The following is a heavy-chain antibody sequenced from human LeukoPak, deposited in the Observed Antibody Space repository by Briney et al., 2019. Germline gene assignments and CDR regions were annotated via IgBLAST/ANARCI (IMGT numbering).Heavy chain of an antibody. J-gene: IGHJ5*02. CDR1: GYTFTRYY. V-gene: IGHV1-2*02. Sequence: ASVKVSCKASGYTFTRYYMHWVRQAPGQGLEWMGWINPNSGGTNYAQKFQGRVTMTRDTSISTAYMELSRLRSDDTAVYYCAREEGTYYYGSGSYANWFDPWGQGTLVTVSS. CDR2: INPNSGGT. CDR3: AREEGTYYYGSGSYANWFDP. D-gene: IGHD3-10*01.